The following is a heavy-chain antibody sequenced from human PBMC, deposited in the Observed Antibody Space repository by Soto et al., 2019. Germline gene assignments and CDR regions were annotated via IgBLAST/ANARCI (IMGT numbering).Heavy chain of an antibody. CDR3: AREPRDCSSTSCYRWFDP. Sequence: KQSQTLSLTCAISGDSVSSNSAAWNWIRQSPSRGLEWLGRTYYRSKWYNDYAVSVKSRITINPDTSQNQLSMQLNSVTPEDTAVYYCAREPRDCSSTSCYRWFDPWGQGTLVTVS. CDR1: GDSVSSNSAA. D-gene: IGHD2-2*01. CDR2: TYYRSKWYN. J-gene: IGHJ5*02. V-gene: IGHV6-1*01.